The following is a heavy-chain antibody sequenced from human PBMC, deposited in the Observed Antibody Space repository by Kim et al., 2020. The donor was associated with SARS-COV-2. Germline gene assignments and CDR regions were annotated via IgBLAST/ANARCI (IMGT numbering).Heavy chain of an antibody. Sequence: SETLSLTCAVYGGSFSGYYWSWIRQPPGKGLAWIGEINHSGSTNYNPSLKSRVTISVDTSKNQFSLKLSSVTAADTAVYYCARVEHDFWSVYGFDPWGQG. CDR1: GGSFSGYY. J-gene: IGHJ5*02. V-gene: IGHV4-34*01. CDR2: INHSGST. D-gene: IGHD3-3*01. CDR3: ARVEHDFWSVYGFDP.